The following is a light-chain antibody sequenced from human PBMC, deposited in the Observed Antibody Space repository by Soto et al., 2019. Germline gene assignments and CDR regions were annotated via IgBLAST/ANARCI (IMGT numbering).Light chain of an antibody. Sequence: EIVLTQSPGTLSLSPGERATLSCRASQSVSSSYLAWYQQKPGQAPRLLIYGASSRSTGIPDRFSGSGSGTDFTLTISRLEAEDFAVYYCPQYGSSHGTFGQGTQVEIK. J-gene: IGKJ1*01. CDR1: QSVSSSY. CDR3: PQYGSSHGT. CDR2: GAS. V-gene: IGKV3-20*01.